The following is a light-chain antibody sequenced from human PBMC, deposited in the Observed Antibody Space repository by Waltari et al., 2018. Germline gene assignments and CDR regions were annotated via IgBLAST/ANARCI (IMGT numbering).Light chain of an antibody. CDR2: EVT. V-gene: IGLV2-8*01. CDR3: SSFAGSTNWV. Sequence: QSALPQPPSASGSPGQSVPISCPGTSSDIGGYNYVSWYQQHPGKAPKLMIYEVTKRPSGVPDRFSASKSGNTASLTVSGLQAEDEADYYCSSFAGSTNWVFGGGTKLTVL. CDR1: SSDIGGYNY. J-gene: IGLJ3*02.